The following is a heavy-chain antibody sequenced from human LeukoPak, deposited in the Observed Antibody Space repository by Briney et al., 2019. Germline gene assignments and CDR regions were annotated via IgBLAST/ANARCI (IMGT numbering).Heavy chain of an antibody. Sequence: GGTLRLSCAASGFTFSSYWMSWVHQAPGKGLEWVANIKQDGSEKYYVDSVKGRFTISRDNAKNSLYLQMNSLRGDDTAVYYCARAGYCSGGSCYPSPFDYWGQGTLVTVSS. CDR3: ARAGYCSGGSCYPSPFDY. CDR1: GFTFSSYW. CDR2: IKQDGSEK. V-gene: IGHV3-7*03. D-gene: IGHD2-15*01. J-gene: IGHJ4*02.